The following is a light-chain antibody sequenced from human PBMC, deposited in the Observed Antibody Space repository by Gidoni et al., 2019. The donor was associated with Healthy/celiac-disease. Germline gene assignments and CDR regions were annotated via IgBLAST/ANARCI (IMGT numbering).Light chain of an antibody. CDR3: SSYAGSNNWV. V-gene: IGLV2-8*01. CDR2: EVS. CDR1: SSDVAGYNY. Sequence: QSALTQPPSASGSPGQSVTISCTGTSSDVAGYNYLSWYQQSPGKAPKLRIYEVSKRPSGVPVRFSGSKSGNTASLTVSGLQAEDEADYYCSSYAGSNNWVFGGGTKLTVL. J-gene: IGLJ3*02.